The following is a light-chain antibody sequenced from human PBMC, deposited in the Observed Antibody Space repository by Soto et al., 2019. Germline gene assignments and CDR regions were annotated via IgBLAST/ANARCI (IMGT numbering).Light chain of an antibody. CDR1: SGHSSYI. CDR2: LEGSGSY. V-gene: IGLV4-60*02. J-gene: IGLJ3*02. CDR3: ETWESNNWV. Sequence: QSVLTQSSSASASLGSSVKLTCTLSSGHSSYIIAWHQQQPGKAPRYLMKLEGSGSYNKGSGVPDRFSGSSSGADRYLTISNLRFEDGADYYCETWESNNWVFGGGPKLPAL.